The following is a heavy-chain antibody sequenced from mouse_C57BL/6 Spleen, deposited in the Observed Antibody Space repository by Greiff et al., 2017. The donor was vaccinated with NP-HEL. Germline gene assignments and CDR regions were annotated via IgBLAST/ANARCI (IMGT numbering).Heavy chain of an antibody. CDR2: IYPGDGDT. D-gene: IGHD1-1*01. CDR1: GYAFSSYW. CDR3: ARRGNYGSSYTAMDY. V-gene: IGHV1-80*01. J-gene: IGHJ4*01. Sequence: QVQLQQSGAELVKPGASVKISCKASGYAFSSYWMNWVKQRPGKGLEWIGQIYPGDGDTNYTGKFKGKATLTADKSSSTAYMQLSSLTSEDSAVYFCARRGNYGSSYTAMDYWGQGTSVTVSS.